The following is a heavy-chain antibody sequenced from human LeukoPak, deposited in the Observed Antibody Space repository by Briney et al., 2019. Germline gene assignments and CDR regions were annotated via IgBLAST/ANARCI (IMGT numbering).Heavy chain of an antibody. V-gene: IGHV3-7*01. CDR3: ARETPRRGETRDGYR. J-gene: IGHJ4*02. CDR2: IKEGGSVT. CDR1: GFIFKKYR. D-gene: IGHD5-24*01. Sequence: GGSLRLSCAASGFIFKKYRMNWVRQVPGKGLECLANIKEGGSVTYYADSVKGRFTISRDNPKNLLFLQINSLRVEDTAVYYCARETPRRGETRDGYRWGQGTVVTVSS.